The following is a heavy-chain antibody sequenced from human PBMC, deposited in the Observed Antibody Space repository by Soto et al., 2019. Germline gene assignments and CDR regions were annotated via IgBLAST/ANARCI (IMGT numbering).Heavy chain of an antibody. Sequence: PSETLSITCTFSGASINIGGYYWSWVRQLPGKGLEWIGYIYFRGSTYYNPSLESRVNISLDTSQNQLSLKLSSVSAADTAVYYCASGDEWGVLLAYWGQGAMVTVSS. CDR3: ASGDEWGVLLAY. CDR2: IYFRGST. D-gene: IGHD2-21*02. CDR1: GASINIGGYY. J-gene: IGHJ4*02. V-gene: IGHV4-31*03.